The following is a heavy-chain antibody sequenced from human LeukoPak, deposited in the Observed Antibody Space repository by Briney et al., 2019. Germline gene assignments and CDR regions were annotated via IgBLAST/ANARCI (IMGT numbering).Heavy chain of an antibody. CDR2: INHSGST. J-gene: IGHJ4*02. Sequence: SETLSLTCAVYGGSFSGYYWSWTRQPPGKGLEWIGEINHSGSTNYNPSLKSRVTISVDTSKNQFSLKLSSVTAADTAVYYCARGRTYTNCSSTSCYSTFDYWGQGTLVTVSS. V-gene: IGHV4-34*01. CDR1: GGSFSGYY. CDR3: ARGRTYTNCSSTSCYSTFDY. D-gene: IGHD2-2*01.